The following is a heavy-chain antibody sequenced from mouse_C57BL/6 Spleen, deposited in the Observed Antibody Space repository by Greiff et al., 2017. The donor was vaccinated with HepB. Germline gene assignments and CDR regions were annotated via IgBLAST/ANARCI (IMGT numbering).Heavy chain of an antibody. CDR3: AKNLDYYGSSSFDY. J-gene: IGHJ2*01. CDR2: IWRGGST. CDR1: GFSLTSYG. D-gene: IGHD1-1*01. Sequence: QVQLKESGPGLVQPSQSLSITCTVSGFSLTSYGVHWVRQSPGKGLEWLGVIWRGGSTDYNAAFMSRLSITKDNSKSQVFFKMNSLQADDTAIYYCAKNLDYYGSSSFDYWGQGTTLTVSS. V-gene: IGHV2-5*01.